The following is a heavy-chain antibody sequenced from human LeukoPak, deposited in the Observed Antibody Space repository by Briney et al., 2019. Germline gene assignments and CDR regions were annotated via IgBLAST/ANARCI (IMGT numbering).Heavy chain of an antibody. D-gene: IGHD6-13*01. CDR1: GGSISSYY. CDR2: IDTSGST. Sequence: SETLSLTCPVSGGSISSYYWSWIRQPAGKGLEWIGRIDTSGSTNHNPSLKSRVTMSLDTSKKQFSLKLSSVTAADTAVYYCAREGSSWYRALDYWGQGTLVTVSS. J-gene: IGHJ4*02. CDR3: AREGSSWYRALDY. V-gene: IGHV4-4*07.